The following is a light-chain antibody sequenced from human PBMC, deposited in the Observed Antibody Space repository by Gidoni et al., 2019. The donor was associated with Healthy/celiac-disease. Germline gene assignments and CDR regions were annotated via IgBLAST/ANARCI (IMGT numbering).Light chain of an antibody. Sequence: DIQMTQSPSTLSASVGDRVTIPCRASQSISSWLAWYQQKPGKAPKVLIYKASSLESGVPSRFSGSGSGTEFTLTISSLQPDDFATYYCQQTGTFGQGTKVEIK. CDR2: KAS. CDR1: QSISSW. J-gene: IGKJ1*01. CDR3: QQTGT. V-gene: IGKV1-5*03.